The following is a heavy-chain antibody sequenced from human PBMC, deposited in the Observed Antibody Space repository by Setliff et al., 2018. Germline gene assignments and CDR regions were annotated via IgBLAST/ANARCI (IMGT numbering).Heavy chain of an antibody. V-gene: IGHV1-69*02. CDR1: GGTFSSYT. D-gene: IGHD6-19*01. CDR2: IIPILGIA. CDR3: ARVHEASGWRYFDY. Sequence: ASVKVSCKASGGTFSSYTISWVRQAPGQGLEWMGRIIPILGIANYAQKFQGRVTITADKSTSTAYMELSSLRSEDTAVYYCARVHEASGWRYFDYWGQGTLVTAPQ. J-gene: IGHJ4*02.